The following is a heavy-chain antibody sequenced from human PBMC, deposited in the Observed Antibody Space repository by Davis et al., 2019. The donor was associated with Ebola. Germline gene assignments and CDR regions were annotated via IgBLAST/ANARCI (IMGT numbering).Heavy chain of an antibody. CDR3: VPGTWI. Sequence: PGGSLRLSCAASGFTLSDYYMSWIRQAPGKGLEWVSGISGSGNGDGPYYTDSVKGRFTISRDNAKNSLYLQMNTLRVEDTAIYYCVPGTWIRGQGTLVTVSS. CDR2: ISGSGNGDGP. J-gene: IGHJ4*02. CDR1: GFTLSDYY. D-gene: IGHD5-18*01. V-gene: IGHV3-11*04.